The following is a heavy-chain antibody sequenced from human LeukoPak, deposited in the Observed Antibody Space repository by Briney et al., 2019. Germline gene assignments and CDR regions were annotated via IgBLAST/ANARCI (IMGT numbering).Heavy chain of an antibody. CDR3: ARLQHNWFDP. CDR2: ISSSSSYI. V-gene: IGHV3-21*01. CDR1: GFTFSSYS. D-gene: IGHD4-11*01. J-gene: IGHJ5*02. Sequence: PGGSLRLSCAASGFTFSSYSMNWVRQAPGKGLEWVSSISSSSSYIYYADSVEGRFTISRDNAKNSLYLQMNSLRAEDTAVYYCARLQHNWFDPWGQGTLVTVSS.